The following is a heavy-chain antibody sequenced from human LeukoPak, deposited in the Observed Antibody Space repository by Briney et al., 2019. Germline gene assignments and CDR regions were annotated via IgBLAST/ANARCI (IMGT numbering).Heavy chain of an antibody. Sequence: ASVKVSCKASGYTFTSYVISWVRQAPGQGLEWMGWISAYNGNTNYAQKLQGRVTMTTDTSTSTAYMELRSLRSDDTAVYYCARDRRGYGGNPYAFDIWGQGTMVTVSS. CDR2: ISAYNGNT. J-gene: IGHJ3*02. V-gene: IGHV1-18*01. CDR1: GYTFTSYV. D-gene: IGHD4-23*01. CDR3: ARDRRGYGGNPYAFDI.